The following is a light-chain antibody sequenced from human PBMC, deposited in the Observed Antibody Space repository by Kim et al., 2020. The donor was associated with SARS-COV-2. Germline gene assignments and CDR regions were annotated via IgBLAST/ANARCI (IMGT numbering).Light chain of an antibody. J-gene: IGKJ4*01. CDR3: HQRGGWPLT. CDR2: DAY. V-gene: IGKV3-11*01. Sequence: EIVLTQSPATLSLSPGERATLSCRASQSVNTFLAWYQQKPGQAPRLLIYDAYNRATGIPARFSGSGSGTDFTLTISTLEPEDFAVYYCHQRGGWPLTFGGGTKVETK. CDR1: QSVNTF.